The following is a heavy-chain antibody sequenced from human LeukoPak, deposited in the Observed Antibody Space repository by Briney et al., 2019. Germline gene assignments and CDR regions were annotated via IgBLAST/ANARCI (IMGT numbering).Heavy chain of an antibody. CDR2: ISSSGSTI. Sequence: GGSLRLSCAASGFTFSSYEMNSVRQAPGKGLEWVSHISSSGSTIYYADFVKGRFTISRDNAKNSLYLQTNSLRAEDTALYYCAREYGNYRDYWGQGTLVIVSS. CDR3: AREYGNYRDY. J-gene: IGHJ4*02. V-gene: IGHV3-48*03. D-gene: IGHD4-17*01. CDR1: GFTFSSYE.